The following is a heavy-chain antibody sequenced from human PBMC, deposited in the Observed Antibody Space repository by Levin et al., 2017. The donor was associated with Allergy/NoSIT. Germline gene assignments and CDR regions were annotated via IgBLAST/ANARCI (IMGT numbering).Heavy chain of an antibody. CDR1: GAPVRSNSYY. J-gene: IGHJ4*02. CDR2: VGST. Sequence: TAGGSLRLSCTVSGAPVRSNSYYWSWIRQPPGKGLEWIAYVGSTNYNPSLKSRVTISIDTSKNQFSLKLNSVTPADTAVYYCARTTIASASDYWGQGTLVTVSS. V-gene: IGHV4-61*01. D-gene: IGHD6-13*01. CDR3: ARTTIASASDY.